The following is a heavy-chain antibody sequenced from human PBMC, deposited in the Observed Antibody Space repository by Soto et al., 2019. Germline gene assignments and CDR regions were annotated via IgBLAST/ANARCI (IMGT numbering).Heavy chain of an antibody. CDR3: ARERGTMGPFDY. Sequence: QVQLVESVGGVVQPGRSLRLSCAASGFTFSSYGMHWVRQAPGKGLEWVAVIWYDGSNKYYADSVKGRFTISRDNSKNTLYLQMNSLRAEDTVVYYCARERGTMGPFDYWGQGTLVTVSS. CDR1: GFTFSSYG. CDR2: IWYDGSNK. D-gene: IGHD3-10*01. J-gene: IGHJ4*02. V-gene: IGHV3-33*01.